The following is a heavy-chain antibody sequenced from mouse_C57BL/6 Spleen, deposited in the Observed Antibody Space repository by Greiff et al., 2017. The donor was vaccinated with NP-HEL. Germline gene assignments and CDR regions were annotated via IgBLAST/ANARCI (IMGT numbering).Heavy chain of an antibody. CDR3: SRSLGYYFDY. CDR2: IDPSDSYT. V-gene: IGHV1-50*01. Sequence: QVQLQQPGAELVKPGASVKLSCKASGYTFTSYWMQWVKQRPGQGLEWIGEIDPSDSYTNSNQKFKGKATLTVDTSSSTAYMQLSSLTSEDSAVYYCSRSLGYYFDYWGQGTTLTVSS. CDR1: GYTFTSYW. J-gene: IGHJ2*01.